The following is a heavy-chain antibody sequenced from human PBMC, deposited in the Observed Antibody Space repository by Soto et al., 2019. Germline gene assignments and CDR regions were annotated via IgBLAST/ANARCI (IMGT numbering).Heavy chain of an antibody. Sequence: EVQLVESGGGLIQPGGSLRLSCEASGFTFSSNDMNWVRQAPGKGLEWVSLIWTSGSTAYADSVKGRFTISRDNSQSALYLHMSSLRAEDTAVYYCATRPLLRGAPWGQGTMVTVSS. CDR3: ATRPLLRGAP. CDR2: IWTSGST. D-gene: IGHD3-16*01. J-gene: IGHJ3*01. V-gene: IGHV3-53*01. CDR1: GFTFSSND.